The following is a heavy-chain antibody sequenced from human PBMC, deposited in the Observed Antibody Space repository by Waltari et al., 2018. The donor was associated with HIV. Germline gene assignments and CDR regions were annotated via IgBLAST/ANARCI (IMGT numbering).Heavy chain of an antibody. D-gene: IGHD2-15*01. V-gene: IGHV4-61*02. CDR2: IYPSGGT. Sequence: QVQLQESGPGLVKPSQTLSLTCTVSGGSISSGSSYCSWIRQPAGKGLEWIGRIYPSGGTDYNPSLKSRVTISVDTSKNQFSLKLSSVTAADTAVYYCARGAVVSPYFDYWGPGTLVTVSS. CDR3: ARGAVVSPYFDY. J-gene: IGHJ4*02. CDR1: GGSISSGSSY.